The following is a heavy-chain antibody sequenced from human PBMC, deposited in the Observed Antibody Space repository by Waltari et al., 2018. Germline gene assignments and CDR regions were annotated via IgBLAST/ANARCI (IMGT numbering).Heavy chain of an antibody. CDR2: ISAAGRNT. CDR3: AKRGLDKPCDY. Sequence: EVQLLESGGGLGQPGGSLRLSCVASGFSFSTYAMSWVRQAPGKGLEWGSAISAAGRNTYYADSVKGRFAISRDNSKITRYLQMNTLRVEDTAVYYCAKRGLDKPCDYWGQGILVTVSS. V-gene: IGHV3-23*01. J-gene: IGHJ4*02. D-gene: IGHD1-1*01. CDR1: GFSFSTYA.